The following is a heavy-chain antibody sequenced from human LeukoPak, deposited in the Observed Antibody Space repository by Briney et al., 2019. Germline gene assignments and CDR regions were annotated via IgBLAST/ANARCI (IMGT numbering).Heavy chain of an antibody. CDR1: GGSFSGYY. CDR3: ARGELLGWFDP. D-gene: IGHD3-10*01. Sequence: PSETLSLTCAVYGGSFSGYYWSWIRQPPGKGLEWIGEINHSGSTNYNPPLKSRVTISVDTSKNQFSLKLSSVTAADTAVYYCARGELLGWFDPRGQGTLVTVSS. V-gene: IGHV4-34*01. J-gene: IGHJ5*02. CDR2: INHSGST.